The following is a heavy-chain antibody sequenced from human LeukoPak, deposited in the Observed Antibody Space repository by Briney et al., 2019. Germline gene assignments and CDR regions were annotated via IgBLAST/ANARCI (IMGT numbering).Heavy chain of an antibody. CDR3: VYLDSSGYYYGRLRY. Sequence: PGGSLRLSCAASGFTFSIHAMSWVRQAPGKGLEWVSGISGSGGTIHYADSVKGRFTISRDNSKNTVFLQMNSLRAEDTAVYFCVYLDSSGYYYGRLRYWGQGTPVTVSS. D-gene: IGHD3-22*01. V-gene: IGHV3-23*01. CDR1: GFTFSIHA. CDR2: ISGSGGTI. J-gene: IGHJ4*02.